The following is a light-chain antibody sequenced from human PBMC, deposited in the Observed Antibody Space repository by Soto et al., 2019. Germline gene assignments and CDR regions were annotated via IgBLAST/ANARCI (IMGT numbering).Light chain of an antibody. CDR2: AAS. CDR3: QQSYSTPRT. V-gene: IGKV1-39*01. CDR1: QSISSY. J-gene: IGKJ5*01. Sequence: DIQMTQSPSSLSASVGDRVTITCRASQSISSYLNWYQQKPGKAPKLLIYAASSLQSGVPSRFSGSGSGTDFTPTIISLHPEDFATYYCQQSYSTPRTFGQGTRLEI.